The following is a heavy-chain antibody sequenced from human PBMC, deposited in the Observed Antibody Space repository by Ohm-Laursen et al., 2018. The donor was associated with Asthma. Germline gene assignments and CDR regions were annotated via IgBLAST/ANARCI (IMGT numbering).Heavy chain of an antibody. V-gene: IGHV3-15*05. CDR1: GFTFSSYA. CDR2: IKGKRDGETT. D-gene: IGHD6-19*01. CDR3: TAGSTYSSGWYYY. Sequence: GSLRLSCAAFGFTFSSYAMHWVRQAPGKGLEWVGRIKGKRDGETTNYAAPVTGRFTISRDDSKTTLYLQMNSLTADDTGVYFCTAGSTYSSGWYYYWGQGTVVTVSS. J-gene: IGHJ4*02.